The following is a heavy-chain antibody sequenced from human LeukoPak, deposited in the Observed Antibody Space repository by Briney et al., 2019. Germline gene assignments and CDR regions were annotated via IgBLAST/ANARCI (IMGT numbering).Heavy chain of an antibody. D-gene: IGHD2-2*01. CDR2: IYYSGST. J-gene: IGHJ3*02. CDR3: ARELLEVVPAASAFDI. CDR1: GGSISSSSYY. V-gene: IGHV4-39*07. Sequence: SETLSLTCTVSGGSISSSSYYWGWIRQPPGKGLEWIGSIYYSGSTYYNPSLKSRVTISVDTSKNQFSLKLSSVTAADTAVYYCARELLEVVPAASAFDIWGQGTMVTVSS.